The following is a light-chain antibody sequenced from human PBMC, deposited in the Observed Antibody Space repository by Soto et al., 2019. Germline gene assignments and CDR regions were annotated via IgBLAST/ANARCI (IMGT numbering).Light chain of an antibody. CDR1: QSVGSY. CDR2: ETS. V-gene: IGKV3-11*01. CDR3: QQRSSWPRT. J-gene: IGKJ1*01. Sequence: EIVLTQSPATLSLCPGERATLSCRASQSVGSYLTWYQQKPGQAPRLLIYETSKRATGIPARFSGSGSGTDFTLTISSLEPEDFAVYYCQQRSSWPRTFGQGTKVAIK.